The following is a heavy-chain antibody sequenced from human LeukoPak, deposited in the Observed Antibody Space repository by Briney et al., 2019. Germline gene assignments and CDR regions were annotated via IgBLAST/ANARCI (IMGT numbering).Heavy chain of an antibody. V-gene: IGHV4-4*07. J-gene: IGHJ4*02. Sequence: SETLSLTCTVSGGSISSYYWSWIRQPAGKGLEWIGRIYTSGSTNYNPSLKSRVTMSVDTSKNQFSLKLSSVTAADTAVYYCARTLPNFYDFWSGPPRRGYFDYWGQGTLVTVSS. CDR1: GGSISSYY. D-gene: IGHD3-3*01. CDR3: ARTLPNFYDFWSGPPRRGYFDY. CDR2: IYTSGST.